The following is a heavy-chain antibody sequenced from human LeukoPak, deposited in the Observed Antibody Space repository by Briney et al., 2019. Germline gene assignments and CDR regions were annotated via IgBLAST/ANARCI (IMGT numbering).Heavy chain of an antibody. CDR2: IKQDGSEK. CDR1: EFTFMTSW. CDR3: ARLNSGTFSWDY. D-gene: IGHD2-15*01. Sequence: GGSLRLSCVASEFTFMTSWMSWVRQAPGKGLEWVANIKQDGSEKYYVDSVKGRFTISRDNAKNSLYLQMNSLRAEDTAVYYCARLNSGTFSWDYWGQGTLVTVSS. V-gene: IGHV3-7*01. J-gene: IGHJ4*02.